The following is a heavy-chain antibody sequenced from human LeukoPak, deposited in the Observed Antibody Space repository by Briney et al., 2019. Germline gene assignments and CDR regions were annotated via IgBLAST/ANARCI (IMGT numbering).Heavy chain of an antibody. CDR1: GGTFSSYA. J-gene: IGHJ5*02. CDR2: IIPIFGTA. V-gene: IGHV1-69*06. D-gene: IGHD3-22*01. CDR3: AILPPYDSSGWYWFDP. Sequence: SVKVSCKASGGTFSSYAISWVRQAPGQGLEWMGGIIPIFGTANYAQKFQGRVTITADKSTSTAYMELSSLRSEDTAVYYCAILPPYDSSGWYWFDPWGQGTLVTVSS.